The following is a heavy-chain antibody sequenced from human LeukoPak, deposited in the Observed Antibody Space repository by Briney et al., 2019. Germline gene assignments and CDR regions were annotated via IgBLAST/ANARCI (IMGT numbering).Heavy chain of an antibody. CDR1: GFTFSSYA. V-gene: IGHV3-23*01. CDR3: AKDGCRITSCHVLVDP. D-gene: IGHD2-2*01. CDR2: ISGSGGNT. J-gene: IGHJ5*02. Sequence: GGSLRLSCAASGFTFSSYAMSWVRQAPGKGLDWVSAISGSGGNTYYADSVKGRFTISRDNSKNTLYLQMNGLRAEDTAVYYCAKDGCRITSCHVLVDPWGQGTLVTVSS.